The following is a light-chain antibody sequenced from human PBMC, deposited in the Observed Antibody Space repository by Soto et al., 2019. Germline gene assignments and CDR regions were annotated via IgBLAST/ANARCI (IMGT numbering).Light chain of an antibody. CDR3: QKYSTAPFP. CDR2: AAS. V-gene: IGKV1-27*01. CDR1: EGISTS. J-gene: IGKJ3*01. Sequence: DIQMTQSPSSLSASVGDRVTITCRASEGISTSLAWYQQKPGTAPKLLIYAASILQSGVPSRFSGSRSGTDFTLTLSSRQPEDGGTYYCQKYSTAPFPFGPGTKGDFK.